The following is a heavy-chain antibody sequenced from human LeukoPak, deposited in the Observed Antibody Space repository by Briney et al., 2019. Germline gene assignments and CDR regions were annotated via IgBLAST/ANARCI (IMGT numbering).Heavy chain of an antibody. CDR3: ARGFGWYRYFDY. CDR2: IYYTGST. J-gene: IGHJ4*02. D-gene: IGHD6-19*01. CDR1: GGSVDSSVSY. V-gene: IGHV4-39*07. Sequence: SETLSLTCTVSGGSVDSSVSYWGWIRQPPGKGLEWIGSIYYTGSTYYNPSLKSRVTISVDTSKNQFSLKLSSVTAADTAVYYCARGFGWYRYFDYWGQGTLVTVSS.